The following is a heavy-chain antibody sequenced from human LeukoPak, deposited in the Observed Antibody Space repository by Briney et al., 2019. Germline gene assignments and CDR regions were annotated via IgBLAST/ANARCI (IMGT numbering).Heavy chain of an antibody. V-gene: IGHV4-34*01. D-gene: IGHD3-3*02. J-gene: IGHJ3*02. Sequence: SETLSLTCAVYGGSFSGYYWSWIRQAPGKGLEWIGEINHSGSTNYNPSLKSRVTISVDTSKNQFSLKLSSVTAADTAVYYCARVTLTFSDAFDIWGQGTMVTVSS. CDR1: GGSFSGYY. CDR2: INHSGST. CDR3: ARVTLTFSDAFDI.